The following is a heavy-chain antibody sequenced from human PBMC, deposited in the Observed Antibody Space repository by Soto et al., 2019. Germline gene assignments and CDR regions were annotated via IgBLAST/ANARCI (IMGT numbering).Heavy chain of an antibody. CDR3: TTDLWRIAVVVGSTGYFNP. D-gene: IGHD2-15*01. CDR1: GFTFSDAW. CDR2: IKSKSDGGTT. J-gene: IGHJ5*02. V-gene: IGHV3-15*01. Sequence: GGSLSLSCAASGFTFSDAWMSWVRQAPGKGLDWAGRIKSKSDGGTTEYAAPVRGRFTVSRDDSKNTLYLQMNSLKTEDTAVYYCTTDLWRIAVVVGSTGYFNPWGQGTPVTVSS.